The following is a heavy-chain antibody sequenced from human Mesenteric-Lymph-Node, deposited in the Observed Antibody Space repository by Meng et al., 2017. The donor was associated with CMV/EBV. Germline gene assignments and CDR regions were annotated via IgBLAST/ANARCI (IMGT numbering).Heavy chain of an antibody. Sequence: GGSLRLSCAASGFTFDDYTMHWVRQAPGKGLEWVSLISWEGGSTYYADSVKGRFTISRDNSKTSLYLQMNSLRTEDTALYYCAKDLADPNCNSTSCYSLDYWGQGTLVTVSS. D-gene: IGHD2-2*02. J-gene: IGHJ4*02. CDR3: AKDLADPNCNSTSCYSLDY. V-gene: IGHV3-43*01. CDR2: ISWEGGST. CDR1: GFTFDDYT.